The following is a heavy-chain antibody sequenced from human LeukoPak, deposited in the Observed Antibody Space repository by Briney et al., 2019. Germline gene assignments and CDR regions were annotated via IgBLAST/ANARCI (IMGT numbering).Heavy chain of an antibody. D-gene: IGHD6-13*01. V-gene: IGHV3-74*01. J-gene: IGHJ3*02. Sequence: GGSLRLSCAASGFTFNTYTMNWVRQAPGKGLVWVSRINNDGTSINYADSVKGRFTISRDNAKNTLFLQMNSLRAEDTAVYYCARVSAAGTAFDIWGQGTMVTVSS. CDR1: GFTFNTYT. CDR3: ARVSAAGTAFDI. CDR2: INNDGTSI.